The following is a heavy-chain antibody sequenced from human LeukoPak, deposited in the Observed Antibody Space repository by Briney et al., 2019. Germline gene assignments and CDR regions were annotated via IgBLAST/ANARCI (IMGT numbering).Heavy chain of an antibody. V-gene: IGHV3-53*01. J-gene: IGHJ4*02. CDR2: IYSGGDT. CDR3: ARSPPASPFDY. Sequence: PGGSLRLSCAASGFTVSRNYMSWVRQAPGKGLGWVSVIYSGGDTYYADSVKGRFTISRDISKNTLYLQINRLRAEDTAFYYCARSPPASPFDYWGQGTLVTVSS. CDR1: GFTVSRNY. D-gene: IGHD2-2*01.